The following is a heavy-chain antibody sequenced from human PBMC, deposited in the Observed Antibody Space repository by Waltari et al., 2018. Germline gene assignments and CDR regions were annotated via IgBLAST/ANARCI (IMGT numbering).Heavy chain of an antibody. CDR2: INPNSSGT. J-gene: IGHJ4*02. V-gene: IGHV1-2*02. D-gene: IGHD4-17*01. CDR1: GYTFTGYY. Sequence: QVQLVQSGAEVKKPGASVKVSCKASGYTFTGYYMHWVRQAPGQGLVWIGLINPNSSGTNYEQKFHGRVTMTRDTSISSAYMELSRLRSDDTAVYYCARDYRPYGDPWFDYWGQGTLVTVSS. CDR3: ARDYRPYGDPWFDY.